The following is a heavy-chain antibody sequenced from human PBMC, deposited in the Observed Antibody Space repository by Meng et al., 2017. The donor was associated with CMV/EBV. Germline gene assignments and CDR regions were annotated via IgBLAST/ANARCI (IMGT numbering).Heavy chain of an antibody. J-gene: IGHJ4*02. CDR3: AREIVVVPAAIDYFDY. CDR2: INHSGST. D-gene: IGHD2-2*02. V-gene: IGHV4-34*01. CDR1: GFTFGDYA. Sequence: GSLRLSCTASGFTFGDYAMSWVRQAPGKGLEWIGEINHSGSTNYNPSLKSRVTISVDTSKNQFSLKLSSVTAADTAVYYCAREIVVVPAAIDYFDYWGQGTLVTVSS.